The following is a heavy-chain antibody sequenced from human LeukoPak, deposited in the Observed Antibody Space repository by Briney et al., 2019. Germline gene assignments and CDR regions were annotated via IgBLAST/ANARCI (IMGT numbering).Heavy chain of an antibody. Sequence: PGGSLRLSCAASGFTFSRAWMAWVRQAPGKGLEWVANIKEDGSQKNCVDSVKGRFTISRDNARDSVYLQMNSLRVEDTAVYYCTRDRAYSTFDYWGQGSLVTVSS. D-gene: IGHD4-11*01. J-gene: IGHJ4*02. CDR2: IKEDGSQK. CDR3: TRDRAYSTFDY. V-gene: IGHV3-7*01. CDR1: GFTFSRAW.